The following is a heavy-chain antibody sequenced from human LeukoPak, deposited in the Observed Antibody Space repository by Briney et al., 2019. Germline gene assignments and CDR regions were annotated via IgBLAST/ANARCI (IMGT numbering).Heavy chain of an antibody. CDR3: AREDPVDTAMVTRSFDY. D-gene: IGHD5-18*01. CDR2: ISYDGSNK. CDR1: GFTFSSYA. V-gene: IGHV3-30-3*01. Sequence: PGGSLRLSCAASGFTFSSYAMHWVRQAPGKGLEWVAVISYDGSNKYYADSVKGRFTISRDNSKNTLYLQMNSLRAEDTAVYYCAREDPVDTAMVTRSFDYWGQGTLVTVSS. J-gene: IGHJ4*02.